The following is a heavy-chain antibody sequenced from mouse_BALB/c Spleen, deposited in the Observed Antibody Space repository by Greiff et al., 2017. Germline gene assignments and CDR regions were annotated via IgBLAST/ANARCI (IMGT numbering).Heavy chain of an antibody. V-gene: IGHV1-7*01. CDR3: ARGYYYAMDD. CDR2: INPSTGYT. Sequence: QVQLKQSGAELAKPGASVKMSCKASGYTFTSYWMHWVKQRPGQGLEWIGYINPSTGYTEYNQKFKDKATLTADKSSSTAYMQLSSLTSEDSAVYYCARGYYYAMDDWGQGTSVTVSS. J-gene: IGHJ4*01. CDR1: GYTFTSYW.